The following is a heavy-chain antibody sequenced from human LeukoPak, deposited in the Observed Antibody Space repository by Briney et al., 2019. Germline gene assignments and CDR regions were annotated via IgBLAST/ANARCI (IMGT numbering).Heavy chain of an antibody. Sequence: PSETLSLTCAVYGESFSGYCWNCIRQPPGKGLEWIGEINHSGSTNYNPSLKSRVTISVDTSKNQFSLKLSSVTAADTAVYSCAREHSYYDSSGYYYGSGYFDYWGQGTLVTVSS. D-gene: IGHD3-22*01. J-gene: IGHJ4*02. V-gene: IGHV4-34*01. CDR3: AREHSYYDSSGYYYGSGYFDY. CDR1: GESFSGYC. CDR2: INHSGST.